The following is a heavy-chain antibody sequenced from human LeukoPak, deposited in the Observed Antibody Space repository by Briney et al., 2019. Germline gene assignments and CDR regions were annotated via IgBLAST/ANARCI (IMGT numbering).Heavy chain of an antibody. CDR2: ISKSGST. Sequence: SETLSLTCTVSGDSISSYSWSWIRQPAGKGLEWIGRISKSGSTISNPSLKSRVTMSVDTSKNQFSLNLHSVTAADTAVYYCARDYGSESYYNYYMDVWGKGTTVTVSS. J-gene: IGHJ6*03. CDR3: ARDYGSESYYNYYMDV. D-gene: IGHD3-10*01. V-gene: IGHV4-4*07. CDR1: GDSISSYS.